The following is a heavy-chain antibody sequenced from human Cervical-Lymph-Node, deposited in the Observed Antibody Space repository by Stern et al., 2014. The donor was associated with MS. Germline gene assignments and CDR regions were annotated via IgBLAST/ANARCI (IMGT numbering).Heavy chain of an antibody. V-gene: IGHV3-21*01. CDR1: GFNIVTYS. CDR3: ASTSGWFDS. CDR2: ISSTSSNI. Sequence: EVQLVESGGGLVKPGGSLTLSCAASGFNIVTYSMKWVRQAPGKGLEWVSFISSTSSNIKYADAVRGRFTISRDNAKNSLFLHMSGLRVEDTAVYYCASTSGWFDSWGQGIQVTVSS. J-gene: IGHJ5*01.